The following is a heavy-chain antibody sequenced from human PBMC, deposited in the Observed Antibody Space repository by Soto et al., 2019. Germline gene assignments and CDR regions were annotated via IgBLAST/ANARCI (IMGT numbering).Heavy chain of an antibody. V-gene: IGHV3-33*01. CDR1: GFTFSSYG. CDR2: IWYDGSNK. CDR3: ARGDYDSSGRNPYYYCGMDV. D-gene: IGHD3-22*01. Sequence: QVQLVESGGGVVQPGRSLRLSCAASGFTFSSYGMHWVRQAPGKGLEWVAVIWYDGSNKYYADSVKGRFTISRDNSKNTRYLQMNSLRAEDTAVYYCARGDYDSSGRNPYYYCGMDVWGQGTTVTVSS. J-gene: IGHJ6*02.